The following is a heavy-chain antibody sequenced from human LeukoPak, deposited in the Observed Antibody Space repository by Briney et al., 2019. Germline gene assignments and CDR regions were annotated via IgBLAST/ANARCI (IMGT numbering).Heavy chain of an antibody. CDR3: ARASWSGSYVLFDP. Sequence: SETLSLTCAVYGGSFSGYYWSWIRQPPGKGLEWIGEINHSGSTNYNPSLKSRVTISVDTSKNQFSLKLSSVTAADTAVYYCARASWSGSYVLFDPWGQGTLVTVSS. V-gene: IGHV4-34*01. J-gene: IGHJ5*02. CDR2: INHSGST. D-gene: IGHD3-10*01. CDR1: GGSFSGYY.